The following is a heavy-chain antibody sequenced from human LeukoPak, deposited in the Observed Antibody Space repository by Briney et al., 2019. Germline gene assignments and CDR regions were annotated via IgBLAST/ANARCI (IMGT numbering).Heavy chain of an antibody. CDR3: ARAKYSSSWYPYYYYMDV. CDR2: IIPIFGTA. V-gene: IGHV1-69*05. Sequence: ASVKVSCKASGGTFSSSAISWVRQAPGQGLEWMGGIIPIFGTANYAQKFQGRVTITTDVSTSTAYMELSSLRSEDTAVYYCARAKYSSSWYPYYYYMDVWGKGTTVTVSS. D-gene: IGHD6-13*01. J-gene: IGHJ6*03. CDR1: GGTFSSSA.